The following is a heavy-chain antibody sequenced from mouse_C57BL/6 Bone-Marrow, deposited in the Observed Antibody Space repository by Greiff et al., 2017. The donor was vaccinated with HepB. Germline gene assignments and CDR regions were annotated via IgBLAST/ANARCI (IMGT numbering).Heavy chain of an antibody. D-gene: IGHD3-1*01. CDR3: ARPGYVALFAY. V-gene: IGHV5-6*01. Sequence: EVHLVESGGDLVKPGGSLKLSCAASGFTFSSYGMSWVRQTPDKRLEWVATISSGGSYTYYPDSVKGRFTISRDNAKNTLYLQMSSLKSEDTAMYYCARPGYVALFAYWGQGTLVTVSA. J-gene: IGHJ3*01. CDR1: GFTFSSYG. CDR2: ISSGGSYT.